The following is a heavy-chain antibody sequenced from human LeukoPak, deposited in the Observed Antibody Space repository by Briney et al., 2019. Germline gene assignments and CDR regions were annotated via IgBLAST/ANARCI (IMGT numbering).Heavy chain of an antibody. CDR3: AKDMGACSGGSCYSAQAYGMDV. CDR2: ISWNSGSI. V-gene: IGHV3-9*01. CDR1: GFTFDDYA. J-gene: IGHJ6*02. Sequence: GRSLRLSCAASGFTFDDYAVHWVRQAPGKGLEWVSGISWNSGSIGYADSVKGRFTISRDNAKNSLYLQMNSLRAEDTALYYCAKDMGACSGGSCYSAQAYGMDVWGQGTTVTVSS. D-gene: IGHD2-15*01.